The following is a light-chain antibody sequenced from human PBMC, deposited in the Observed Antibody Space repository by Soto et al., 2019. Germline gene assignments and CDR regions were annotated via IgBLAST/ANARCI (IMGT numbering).Light chain of an antibody. CDR2: QDS. CDR3: QAWDSSTHVV. V-gene: IGLV3-1*01. CDR1: KLGDKY. Sequence: SYELTQPHSVSVSPGQTASINCSGDKLGDKYACWYQQKPGQSPVLVIYQDSKWPSGIPERFSGSNSGNTATLTISGTQAMDEADYYCQAWDSSTHVVFGGGTKVTVL. J-gene: IGLJ2*01.